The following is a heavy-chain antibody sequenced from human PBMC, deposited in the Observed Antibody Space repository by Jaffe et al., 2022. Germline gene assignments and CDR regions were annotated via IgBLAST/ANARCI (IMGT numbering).Heavy chain of an antibody. CDR1: GFTFGDYA. D-gene: IGHD4-17*01. J-gene: IGHJ4*02. CDR2: IRSKAYGGTT. CDR3: TRAPDYGDYADY. Sequence: EVQLVESGGGLVQPGRSLRLSCTASGFTFGDYAMSWVRQAPGKGLEWVGFIRSKAYGGTTEYAASVKGRFTISRDDSKSIAYLQMNSLKTEDTAVYYCTRAPDYGDYADYWGQGTLVTVSS. V-gene: IGHV3-49*04.